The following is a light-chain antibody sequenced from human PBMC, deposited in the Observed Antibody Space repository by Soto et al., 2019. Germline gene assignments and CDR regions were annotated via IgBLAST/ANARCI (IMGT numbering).Light chain of an antibody. CDR3: QETYFTPYK. V-gene: IGKV1-39*01. CDR1: QDISIY. CDR2: TAS. J-gene: IGKJ3*01. Sequence: DIQMTQSPSSLSASAGDRVTITCRASQDISIYLNWYQHKPGRAPKLLIYTASTVQSGVPSGFSGSGSGTDFTITISTQQPDDFATDYCQETYFTPYKFGAETKVAMK.